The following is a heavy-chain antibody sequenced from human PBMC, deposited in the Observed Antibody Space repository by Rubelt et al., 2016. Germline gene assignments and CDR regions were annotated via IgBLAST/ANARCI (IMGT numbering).Heavy chain of an antibody. D-gene: IGHD5-18*01. Sequence: QVQLVQSGAEVKKPGSSVKVSCKASGGTFSSYAVSWVRQAPGQGLEWMGGIIPIFDTTNYAQKFQGRVTITADESTSTAYMELTSLRLEDTAVYYWARRGYSYGLLFDYWGQGALVTVSS. CDR2: IIPIFDTT. J-gene: IGHJ4*02. CDR3: ARRGYSYGLLFDY. V-gene: IGHV1-69*01. CDR1: GGTFSSYA.